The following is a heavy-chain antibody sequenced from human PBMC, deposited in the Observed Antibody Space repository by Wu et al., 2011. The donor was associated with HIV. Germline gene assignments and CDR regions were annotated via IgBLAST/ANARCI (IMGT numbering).Heavy chain of an antibody. Sequence: YAQRFQGRVTLTRNTSISTAYMELSSLRSEDTAVYYCARGANYGDYVNNWFDSWGRGTLVTVSS. CDR3: ARGANYGDYVNNWFDS. J-gene: IGHJ5*01. V-gene: IGHV1-8*03. D-gene: IGHD4-17*01.